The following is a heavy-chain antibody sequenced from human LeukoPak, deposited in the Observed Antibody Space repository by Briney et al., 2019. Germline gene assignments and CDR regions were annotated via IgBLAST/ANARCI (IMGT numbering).Heavy chain of an antibody. V-gene: IGHV4-59*08. CDR1: GGSISNYY. CDR3: ARPSRTGSGWDAFDI. CDR2: IYYSGST. J-gene: IGHJ3*02. Sequence: SETLSLTCTVSGGSISNYYWSWIRQPPGKELEWIGYIYYSGSTNYNPSLTGRGTISVDTSKNPFSPHLSSVPAADTAMSYCARPSRTGSGWDAFDIWGQGTMVTVSS. D-gene: IGHD3-22*01.